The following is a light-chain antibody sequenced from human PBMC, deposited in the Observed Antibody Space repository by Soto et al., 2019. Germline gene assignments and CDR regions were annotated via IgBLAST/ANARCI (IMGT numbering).Light chain of an antibody. Sequence: DIQMTQSPSTLSTSVGDRVTITCRASQTIRTWLAWYQQKPGKAPELLIFDASSLESGVPARFSGSGSGTEFTLTISSLQPDDFAIYYCQQYTTYPQTFGQGTKLDIK. CDR1: QTIRTW. CDR3: QQYTTYPQT. J-gene: IGKJ1*01. V-gene: IGKV1-5*01. CDR2: DAS.